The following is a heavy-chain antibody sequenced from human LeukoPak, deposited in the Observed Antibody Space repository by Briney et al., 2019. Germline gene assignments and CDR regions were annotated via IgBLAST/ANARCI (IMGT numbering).Heavy chain of an antibody. CDR2: IYYSGTT. CDR3: ARDVIAWANWFDP. J-gene: IGHJ5*02. Sequence: SETLSLTCTVSGGSISIYYWSWIRQPPGKGLEWLGHIYYSGTTKYNPSLKSRVSMSIDTSKNQFSLKLSSVTAADTAVYYCARDVIAWANWFDPWGQGTLVTVSS. D-gene: IGHD2-21*01. V-gene: IGHV4-59*12. CDR1: GGSISIYY.